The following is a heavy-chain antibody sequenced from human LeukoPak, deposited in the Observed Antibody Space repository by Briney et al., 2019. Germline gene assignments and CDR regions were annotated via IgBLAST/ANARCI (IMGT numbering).Heavy chain of an antibody. CDR3: ARGYCSSTSCYDFDY. J-gene: IGHJ4*02. Sequence: SETLSLTCAVSGYSISSGYYWGWIRQPPGKGLEWIGSIYHSGSTYYNPSLKSRVTISVDTSKNQFSLKLGSVTAADTAVYYCARGYCSSTSCYDFDYWGQGTLVTVSS. CDR2: IYHSGST. CDR1: GYSISSGYY. V-gene: IGHV4-38-2*01. D-gene: IGHD2-2*01.